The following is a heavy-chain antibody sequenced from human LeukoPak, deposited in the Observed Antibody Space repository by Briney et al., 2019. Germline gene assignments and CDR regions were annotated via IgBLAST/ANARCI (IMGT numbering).Heavy chain of an antibody. CDR3: ARGETAVTSNLDH. CDR1: GFTFSSFS. V-gene: IGHV3-48*02. Sequence: GGSLRLSCAASGFTFSSFSMNWVRQAPGKGLEWVLYISFTSTTIYYADSVKGRFSISRDNARNSLYLKMNSLRHEDTAVYYCARGETAVTSNLDHWGQGTLVTVSS. J-gene: IGHJ4*02. D-gene: IGHD4-17*01. CDR2: ISFTSTTI.